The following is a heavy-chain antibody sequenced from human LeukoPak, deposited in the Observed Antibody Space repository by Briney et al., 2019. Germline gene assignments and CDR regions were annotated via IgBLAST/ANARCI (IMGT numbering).Heavy chain of an antibody. CDR1: GFTFSSFA. CDR3: AREGGYCNGGSCFSGWFDS. J-gene: IGHJ5*01. Sequence: PGGSLRLSCAASGFTFSSFAMNWVRQAPGKGLEWVSVIYSGGGTYSADSVKDRFTVSRDNSKNTLYLQMSSLRAEDTAIYYCAREGGYCNGGSCFSGWFDSWGQGTLVTVSS. D-gene: IGHD2-15*01. V-gene: IGHV3-23*01. CDR2: IYSGGGT.